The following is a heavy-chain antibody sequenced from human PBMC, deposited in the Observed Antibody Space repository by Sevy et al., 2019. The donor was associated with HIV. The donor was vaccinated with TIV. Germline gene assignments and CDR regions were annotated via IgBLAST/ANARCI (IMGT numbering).Heavy chain of an antibody. D-gene: IGHD3-22*01. CDR1: GASISSTIYY. V-gene: IGHV4-39*01. CDR3: AIHGSHYIDNSGYGEAFDI. Sequence: SETLSLTCSVSGASISSTIYYWAWIRQSPGKGLEWFGSIHHSGSTYYHLSLKSRVTISVDTSKNQFSLKMNSVTAADTAVYYCAIHGSHYIDNSGYGEAFDIGGQGTKVTVSS. J-gene: IGHJ3*02. CDR2: IHHSGST.